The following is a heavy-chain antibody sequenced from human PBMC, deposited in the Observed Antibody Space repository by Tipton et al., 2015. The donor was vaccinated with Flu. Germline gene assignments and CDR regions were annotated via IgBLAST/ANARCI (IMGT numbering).Heavy chain of an antibody. CDR1: GFTFSGYW. D-gene: IGHD2-15*01. J-gene: IGHJ4*02. V-gene: IGHV3-7*01. Sequence: SLRLSCAASGFTFSGYWMSWVRQAPGKGLEWVANIKQDGSEKYYVDSVKGRFTISRDNAKNSLYLQMNSLRAEDTAVYYCASGYCSGGSCSSFDYWGQGTLVTVSS. CDR2: IKQDGSEK. CDR3: ASGYCSGGSCSSFDY.